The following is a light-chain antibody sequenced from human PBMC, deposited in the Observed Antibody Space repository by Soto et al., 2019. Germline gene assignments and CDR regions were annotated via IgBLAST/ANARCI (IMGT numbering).Light chain of an antibody. CDR3: SSYAGSNNLYV. J-gene: IGLJ1*01. CDR1: SSDVGGYNY. CDR2: EVS. Sequence: SVLTQPPSAYGSPGWSVTISCTGTSSDVGGYNYVSWYQQHPGKAPKLMIYEVSKRPSGVPDRFSGSKSGNTASLTVSGLQAEDEADYYCSSYAGSNNLYVFGTGTKVTVL. V-gene: IGLV2-8*01.